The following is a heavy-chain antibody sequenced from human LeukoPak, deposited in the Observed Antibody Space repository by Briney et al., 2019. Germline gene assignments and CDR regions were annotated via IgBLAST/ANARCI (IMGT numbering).Heavy chain of an antibody. CDR3: ARERYDLRID. J-gene: IGHJ4*02. V-gene: IGHV3-21*01. D-gene: IGHD3-3*01. Sequence: GGSLRLSCAASGFTFDTYTMNWVRQAPGKGLEWVSSITSNTKYIFYADSVKGRFTISRDNAKNSLYLQMNSLRAEDTAVYYCARERYDLRIDWGQGTLVTVSS. CDR2: ITSNTKYI. CDR1: GFTFDTYT.